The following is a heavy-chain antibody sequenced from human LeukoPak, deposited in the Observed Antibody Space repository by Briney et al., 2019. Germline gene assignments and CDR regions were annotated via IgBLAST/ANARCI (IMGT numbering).Heavy chain of an antibody. V-gene: IGHV4-34*01. CDR2: INHSGST. D-gene: IGHD1-1*01. J-gene: IGHJ4*02. Sequence: PSETLSLTCAVYGGSFSGYYWSWIRQPPGKGLEWIGEINHSGSTNYNPSLKSRVTISVDTSKNQFSLKLSSVTAADTAVYYCARQSWNDVHFDYWGQGTLVTVSS. CDR3: ARQSWNDVHFDY. CDR1: GGSFSGYY.